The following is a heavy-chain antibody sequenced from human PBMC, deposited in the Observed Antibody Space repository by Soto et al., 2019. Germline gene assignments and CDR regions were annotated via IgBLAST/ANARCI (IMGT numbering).Heavy chain of an antibody. D-gene: IGHD6-13*01. CDR3: ARHVIAADYGMDV. Sequence: ESLKISCQGSGYSFTSYWISWVRQMPGKGLEWMGRIDPSDSYTNYSPSFKGHVTISADKSISTAYLQWSSLKASDTAMYYCARHVIAADYGMDVWGQGTTVTVSS. J-gene: IGHJ6*02. CDR2: IDPSDSYT. CDR1: GYSFTSYW. V-gene: IGHV5-10-1*01.